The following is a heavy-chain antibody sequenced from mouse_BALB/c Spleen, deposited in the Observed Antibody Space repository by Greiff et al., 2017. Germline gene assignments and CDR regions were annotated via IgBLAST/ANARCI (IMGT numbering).Heavy chain of an antibody. D-gene: IGHD2-4*01. CDR2: IYPGDGDT. V-gene: IGHV1-87*01. CDR3: ANYDGGFAY. Sequence: VKLMESGAELARPGASVKLSCKASGYTFTSNWMQWVKQRPGQGLEWIGAIYPGDGDTRYTQKFKGKATLTADKSSSTAYMQLSSLASEDSAVYYCANYDGGFAYWGQGTLVTVSA. J-gene: IGHJ3*01. CDR1: GYTFTSNW.